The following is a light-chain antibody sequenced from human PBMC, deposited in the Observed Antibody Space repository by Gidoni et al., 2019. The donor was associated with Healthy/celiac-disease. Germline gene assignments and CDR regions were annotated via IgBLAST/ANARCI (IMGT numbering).Light chain of an antibody. Sequence: SYELTQPPSVSVSPGQKANITCSGDKLGDKYACWYQQKPCQSPVLVIYQDSKRPSGIPERFSGSNSGNTATLTISGTQAMDEADYYCQAWDSSTVVFGGGTKLTVL. J-gene: IGLJ2*01. CDR2: QDS. CDR3: QAWDSSTVV. V-gene: IGLV3-1*01. CDR1: KLGDKY.